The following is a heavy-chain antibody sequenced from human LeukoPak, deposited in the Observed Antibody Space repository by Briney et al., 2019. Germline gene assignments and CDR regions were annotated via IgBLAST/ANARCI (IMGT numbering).Heavy chain of an antibody. CDR2: ISNSDGKT. CDR3: AKATGNLGN. D-gene: IGHD1-1*01. Sequence: PGGSLRLSCAASGFTFSSYAMSWVRQAPGKGLEWVSTISNSDGKTYYADSVKGRFTISRDNSKNTLYMQMNSLTAEDTAIYYCAKATGNLGNWGQGTLVTVSS. CDR1: GFTFSSYA. V-gene: IGHV3-23*01. J-gene: IGHJ4*02.